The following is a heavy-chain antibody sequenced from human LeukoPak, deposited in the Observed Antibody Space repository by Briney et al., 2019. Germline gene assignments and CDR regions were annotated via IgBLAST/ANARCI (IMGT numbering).Heavy chain of an antibody. CDR2: ILYDGSNK. CDR1: GFTFSSYD. Sequence: GGSLRLSCAASGFTFSSYDIHWVRQAPGKGLEWVTIILYDGSNKYYADSVKGRFTISRDNSKNTVYLQMNSLTAEDTAVYYCARESSGGFDNWAQGTLVTFSS. CDR3: ARESSGGFDN. J-gene: IGHJ4*02. D-gene: IGHD3-3*01. V-gene: IGHV3-33*05.